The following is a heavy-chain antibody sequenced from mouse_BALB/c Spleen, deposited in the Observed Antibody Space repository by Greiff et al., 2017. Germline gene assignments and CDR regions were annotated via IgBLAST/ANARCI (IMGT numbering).Heavy chain of an antibody. V-gene: IGHV5-15*02. CDR1: GFTFSDYG. J-gene: IGHJ1*01. D-gene: IGHD2-4*01. Sequence: EVKLQESGGGLVQPGGSRKLSCAASGFTFSDYGMAWVRQAPGKGPEWVAFISNLAYSIYYADTVTGRFTISRENAKNTLYLEMSSLRSEDTAMYYCARSSMIKRYFDVWGAGTTVTVSS. CDR3: ARSSMIKRYFDV. CDR2: ISNLAYSI.